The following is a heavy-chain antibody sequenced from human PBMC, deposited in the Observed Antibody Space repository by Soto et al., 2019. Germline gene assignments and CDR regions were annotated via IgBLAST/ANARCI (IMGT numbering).Heavy chain of an antibody. V-gene: IGHV4-39*01. J-gene: IGHJ4*02. D-gene: IGHD6-19*01. CDR3: ARQGSGWILFDY. CDR1: GGSISSSSYY. Sequence: PSETLSLTCTVSGGSISSSSYYWAWVRQPPGKGLEWIGTIYYSGNTYYNPSLKSRVTISVDTSKNQFSLKLSSVSAADTAVYYCARQGSGWILFDYWGQGTLVTVS. CDR2: IYYSGNT.